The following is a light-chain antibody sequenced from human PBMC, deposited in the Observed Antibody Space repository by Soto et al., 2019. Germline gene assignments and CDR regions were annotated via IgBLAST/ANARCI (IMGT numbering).Light chain of an antibody. CDR1: QRVLYSSNNKYY. J-gene: IGKJ2*01. Sequence: DIVMTQSPDSLAVSLGERATINCKSSQRVLYSSNNKYYLAWYQQKPGQPPKLLIYWASTRESGVPDRFSGSGSGTEFTLTISSLQAEDVAVYYCQQYYSTPQTFGQGTKLEIE. CDR3: QQYYSTPQT. V-gene: IGKV4-1*01. CDR2: WAS.